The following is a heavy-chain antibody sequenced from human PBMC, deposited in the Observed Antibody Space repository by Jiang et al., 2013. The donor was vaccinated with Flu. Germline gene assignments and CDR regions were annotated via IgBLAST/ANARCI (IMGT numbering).Heavy chain of an antibody. CDR2: INTKTGNP. CDR3: AKMIRGFQGYFDL. Sequence: QSGSELKKPGASVKVSCKASEYTFTNYPMNWVRQAPGQGLEWMGWINTKTGNPTYAQGFTGRFVFSLDTSVTTAYLQISGLKAEDTAVYYCAKMIRGFQGYFDLWGRGTLVTVSS. V-gene: IGHV7-4-1*02. J-gene: IGHJ2*01. D-gene: IGHD3-16*01. CDR1: EYTFTNYP.